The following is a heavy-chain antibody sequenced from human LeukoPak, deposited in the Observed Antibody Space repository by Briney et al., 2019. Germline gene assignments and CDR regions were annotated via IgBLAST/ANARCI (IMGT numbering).Heavy chain of an antibody. CDR1: GGTFSSYA. CDR3: VRSTSWNEGAWFDP. Sequence: GASVRVPCKASGGTFSSYAISWVRQAPGQGLEWMGGIIPIFGTANYAQKFQGRVTITTDESTSTAYMELSSLRSEDTAVYYCVRSTSWNEGAWFDPWGQGTLVTVSS. CDR2: IIPIFGTA. V-gene: IGHV1-69*05. J-gene: IGHJ5*02. D-gene: IGHD2-2*01.